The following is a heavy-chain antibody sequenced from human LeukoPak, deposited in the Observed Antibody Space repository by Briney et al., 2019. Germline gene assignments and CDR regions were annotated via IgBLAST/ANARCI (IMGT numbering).Heavy chain of an antibody. D-gene: IGHD1-26*01. CDR3: ARDHSGGYSVYFDY. J-gene: IGHJ4*02. CDR2: IYYSGST. V-gene: IGHV4-30-4*01. CDR1: GGSISSGDYY. Sequence: PSETLSLTCTVSGGSISSGDYYWSWIRQPPGKGLEWIGYIYYSGSTYYNPSLKSRVTISVDTSKNQFSLKLSSVTAADTAVYYCARDHSGGYSVYFDYWGQGTLVTVSS.